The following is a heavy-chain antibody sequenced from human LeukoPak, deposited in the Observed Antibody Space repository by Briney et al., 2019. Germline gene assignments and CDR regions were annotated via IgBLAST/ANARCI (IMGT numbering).Heavy chain of an antibody. V-gene: IGHV1-2*02. CDR1: GYTLTSYY. D-gene: IGHD6-19*01. CDR2: INPSGGYT. Sequence: ASVKVSCKASGYTLTSYYMHWVRQAPGQGLEWMGIINPSGGYTNYAQKFQGRVSMTRDTSISTAYMELSRLRSDDTAVYYCAQSSGWDSLKYWGQGTLVTVSS. J-gene: IGHJ4*02. CDR3: AQSSGWDSLKY.